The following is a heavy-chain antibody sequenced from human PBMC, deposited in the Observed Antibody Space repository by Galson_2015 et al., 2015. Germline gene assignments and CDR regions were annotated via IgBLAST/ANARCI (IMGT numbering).Heavy chain of an antibody. Sequence: SLRLSCAASGFTFSSYAMSWVRQAPGKGLEWVSAISGSGGSTYYADSVKGRFTISRDNSKNTLYLQMNSLRAEDTAVYYCAKDTAAAVTFDYWVQGTLVTVSS. D-gene: IGHD6-13*01. J-gene: IGHJ4*02. CDR3: AKDTAAAVTFDY. V-gene: IGHV3-23*01. CDR1: GFTFSSYA. CDR2: ISGSGGST.